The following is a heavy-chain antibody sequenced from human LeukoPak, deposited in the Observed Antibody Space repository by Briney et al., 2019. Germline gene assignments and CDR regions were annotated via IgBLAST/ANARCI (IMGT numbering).Heavy chain of an antibody. V-gene: IGHV4-34*01. Sequence: SETLSLTCAVYGGSFSGYYWSWIRQPPGKGLEWIGEINHSGSTNYHPSLKSRVTISVDTSKNQFSLKLSSVTAADTAVYYCARGLMGATTGPYYFDYWGQGTLVTVSS. CDR3: ARGLMGATTGPYYFDY. J-gene: IGHJ4*02. CDR1: GGSFSGYY. CDR2: INHSGST. D-gene: IGHD1-26*01.